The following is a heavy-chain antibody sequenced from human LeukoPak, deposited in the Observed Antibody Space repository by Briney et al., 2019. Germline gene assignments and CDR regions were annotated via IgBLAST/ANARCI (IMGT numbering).Heavy chain of an antibody. CDR1: RFPFTNAW. J-gene: IGHJ4*02. CDR2: NNSDGGST. CDR3: ARSRVPDY. Sequence: GGSLRLSCAVSRFPFTNAWTTWVCQAPGKGLVWVSRNNSDGGSTSYADSVKGRFTISRDNAKNTLYLQMNSLRAEDTAVYYCARSRVPDYWGQGTLVTVSS. V-gene: IGHV3-74*01. D-gene: IGHD1-1*01.